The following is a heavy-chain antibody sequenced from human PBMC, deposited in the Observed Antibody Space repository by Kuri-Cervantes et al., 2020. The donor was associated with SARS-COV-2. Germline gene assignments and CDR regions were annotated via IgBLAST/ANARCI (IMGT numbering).Heavy chain of an antibody. D-gene: IGHD6-19*01. J-gene: IGHJ3*02. CDR1: GGSISSYY. CDR3: ARYPTGSSGWYSSDAFDI. V-gene: IGHV4-59*01. CDR2: IYYSGST. Sequence: SETLSLTCTVSGGSISSYYWSWIRQPPGKGLEWIGYIYYSGSTNYNPSLKSRVTISVDTSKNQFSLKLSSVTAADTAVHYCARYPTGSSGWYSSDAFDIWGQGTMVTVSS.